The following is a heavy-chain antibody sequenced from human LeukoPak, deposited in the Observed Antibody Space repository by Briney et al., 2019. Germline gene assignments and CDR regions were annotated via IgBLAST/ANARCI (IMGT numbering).Heavy chain of an antibody. CDR3: ARTLRFLEWLGFDY. CDR2: INHSGST. V-gene: IGHV4-34*01. D-gene: IGHD3-3*01. J-gene: IGHJ4*02. CDR1: GGSFSGYY. Sequence: NPSETLSLTCAVYGGSFSGYYWSWIRQPPGKGLEWIGEINHSGSTNYNPSLKSRVTISVDTSKNQFSLKLSSVTAADTAVYYCARTLRFLEWLGFDYWGQGTLVTVSS.